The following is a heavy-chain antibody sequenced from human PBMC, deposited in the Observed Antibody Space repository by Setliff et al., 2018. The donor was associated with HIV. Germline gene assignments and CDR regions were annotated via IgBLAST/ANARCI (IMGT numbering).Heavy chain of an antibody. J-gene: IGHJ6*03. V-gene: IGHV1-2*02. Sequence: ASVKVSCKASGYTFTGYYMHWVRQAPGQGLEWMGWINPNSGDTNYAQKFQGRVTMTRDTSISTAYMELSSLRSEDTAVYYCARGYPGIAVAGLSYYYYYYMDVWGKGTTVT. CDR3: ARGYPGIAVAGLSYYYYYYMDV. CDR1: GYTFTGYY. D-gene: IGHD6-19*01. CDR2: INPNSGDT.